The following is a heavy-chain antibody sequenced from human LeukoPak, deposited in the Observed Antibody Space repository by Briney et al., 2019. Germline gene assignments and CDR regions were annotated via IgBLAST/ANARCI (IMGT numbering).Heavy chain of an antibody. D-gene: IGHD6-6*01. CDR1: GFTFTTYA. CDR3: ARSEHSSSSFDY. CDR2: ISSSSTHI. Sequence: PGGSLRLSCAVSGFTFTTYAMTWVRQAPGKGLEWVSYISSSSTHIYYADSVKGRFTISRDNARNSLYLQMNSLRAEDTAIYYCARSEHSSSSFDYWGQGTLVTVSS. J-gene: IGHJ4*02. V-gene: IGHV3-21*01.